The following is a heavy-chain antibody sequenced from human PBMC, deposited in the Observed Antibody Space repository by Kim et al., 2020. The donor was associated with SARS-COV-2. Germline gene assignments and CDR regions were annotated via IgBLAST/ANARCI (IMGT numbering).Heavy chain of an antibody. V-gene: IGHV3-53*01. CDR1: GFTVSSNY. CDR3: ASDTGTTGSRNGMDV. Sequence: GGSLRLSCAASGFTVSSNYMSWVRQAPGKGLEWVSVIYSGGSTYYADSVKGRFSISRDNSKNTLFLQLNNLRAEDTTAVYCASDTGTTGSRNGMDVWGQG. J-gene: IGHJ6*02. CDR2: IYSGGST. D-gene: IGHD1-1*01.